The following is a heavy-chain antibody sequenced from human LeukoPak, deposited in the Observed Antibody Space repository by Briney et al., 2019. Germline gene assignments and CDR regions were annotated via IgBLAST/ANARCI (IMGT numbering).Heavy chain of an antibody. CDR1: GGSISSYY. J-gene: IGHJ4*02. Sequence: SETLSLTCTVSGGSISSYYWSWIRQPPGKGLEWIGYIYYSGSTNYNPSLKSRVTISVDTSKNQFSLKLSSVTAADTAVYYCAREQPGWLPYFDYWGQGTLVTVSS. D-gene: IGHD6-19*01. CDR2: IYYSGST. CDR3: AREQPGWLPYFDY. V-gene: IGHV4-59*12.